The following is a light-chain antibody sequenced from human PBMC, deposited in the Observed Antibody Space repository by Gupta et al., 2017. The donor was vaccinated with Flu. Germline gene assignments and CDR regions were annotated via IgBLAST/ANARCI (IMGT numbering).Light chain of an antibody. V-gene: IGKV1-5*03. Sequence: DIQMTQSPSTLSASVGDRVNITCRASQSISNWLAWYQQKPGKAPKLLIYKASSLESGVPSRFSGSGSGTXFTLTIXSLQPDDFATYYCLQDNCYSGTFGXGTKVEIK. J-gene: IGKJ1*01. CDR1: QSISNW. CDR3: LQDNCYSGT. CDR2: KAS.